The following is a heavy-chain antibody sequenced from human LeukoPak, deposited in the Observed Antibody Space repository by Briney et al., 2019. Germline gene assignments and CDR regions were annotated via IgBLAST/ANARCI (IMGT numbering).Heavy chain of an antibody. CDR1: GYTFTSYG. Sequence: VASVKVSCKASGYTFTSYGISWVRQAPGQGLEWMGWINPNSGGTNYAQKFQGRVTMTRDTSISTAYMELSRLRSDDTAVYYCAREQLVFSMDVWGKGTTVTISS. V-gene: IGHV1-2*02. CDR2: INPNSGGT. D-gene: IGHD6-13*01. J-gene: IGHJ6*04. CDR3: AREQLVFSMDV.